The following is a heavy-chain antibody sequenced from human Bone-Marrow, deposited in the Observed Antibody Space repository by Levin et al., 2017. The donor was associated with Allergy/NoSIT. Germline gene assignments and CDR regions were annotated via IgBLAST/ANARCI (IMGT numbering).Heavy chain of an antibody. CDR3: VKDHNPSKSWPDY. J-gene: IGHJ4*02. V-gene: IGHV3-43*01. CDR1: GFKFDDYT. Sequence: GGSLRLSCATSGFKFDDYTMHWVRQGPGKGLEWVSLISWEGGGTYYADSVKGRFIISRDNSKNSLYLQMNSLTIDDTAFYYCVKDHNPSKSWPDYWGQGTLVTVSA. D-gene: IGHD6-13*01. CDR2: ISWEGGGT.